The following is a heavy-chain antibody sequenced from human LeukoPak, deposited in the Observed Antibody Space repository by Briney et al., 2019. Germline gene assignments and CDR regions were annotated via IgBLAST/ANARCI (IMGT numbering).Heavy chain of an antibody. CDR2: ISYDGSNK. Sequence: GGSLRLSCAASGFTFSSYAMHWVRQAPGKGLEWVAAISYDGSNKYSADSVKGRFTISRDNSKNTLYLQMNSLRADDTAVYYCARVRRGYSYGYLPYYYYYYMDVWGKGTTVTVSS. CDR3: ARVRRGYSYGYLPYYYYYYMDV. D-gene: IGHD5-18*01. J-gene: IGHJ6*03. V-gene: IGHV3-30*04. CDR1: GFTFSSYA.